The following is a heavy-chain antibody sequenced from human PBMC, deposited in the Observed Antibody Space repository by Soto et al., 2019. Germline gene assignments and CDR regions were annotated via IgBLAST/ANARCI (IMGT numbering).Heavy chain of an antibody. V-gene: IGHV1-69*01. J-gene: IGHJ3*02. CDR1: GGTFSSYA. D-gene: IGHD3-22*01. CDR2: IIPIFGTA. CDR3: AREGGVVVIIGPAFDI. Sequence: QVQLVQSGAEVKKPGSSVKVSCKASGGTFSSYAISWVRQAPGQGLEWMGGIIPIFGTANYAQKFQGRVTITADESTSTANMELSSLRSEDTAVYYCAREGGVVVIIGPAFDIWGQGTMVTVSS.